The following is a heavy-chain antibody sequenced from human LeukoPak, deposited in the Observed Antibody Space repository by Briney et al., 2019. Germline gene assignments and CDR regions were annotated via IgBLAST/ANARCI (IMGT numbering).Heavy chain of an antibody. CDR1: GFTFSSYC. CDR2: ISSSSNYI. D-gene: IGHD6-19*01. V-gene: IGHV3-21*01. CDR3: ARTGSSGWSPFDY. Sequence: GGSLRLSCAASGFTFSSYCMNWVRQAPGKGLEWVSSISSSSNYIYYADSVKGRFTISRDNAKNTLYLQMNSLRAEDTAVYYCARTGSSGWSPFDYWGQGTLVTVSS. J-gene: IGHJ4*02.